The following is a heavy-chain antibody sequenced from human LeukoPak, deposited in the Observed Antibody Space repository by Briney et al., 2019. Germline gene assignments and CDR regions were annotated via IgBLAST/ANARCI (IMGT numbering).Heavy chain of an antibody. Sequence: SETLPLTCTVSGGSISSYYWSWIRQPPGKGLKWIGYIYFSGSTNYNPSLNSRVSISLDTSKNQFSLKLSSVTAADTAVYYCARGYSGYDNGDAFDIWSQGTMVTVSS. CDR1: GGSISSYY. J-gene: IGHJ3*02. CDR2: IYFSGST. CDR3: ARGYSGYDNGDAFDI. V-gene: IGHV4-59*01. D-gene: IGHD5-12*01.